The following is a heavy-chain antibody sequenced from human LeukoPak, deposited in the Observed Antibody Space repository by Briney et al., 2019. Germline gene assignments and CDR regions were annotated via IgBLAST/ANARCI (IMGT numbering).Heavy chain of an antibody. CDR3: ARGDDSGYYDYFDY. CDR1: GVTLSTYA. J-gene: IGHJ4*02. CDR2: IYTGGNT. D-gene: IGHD3-22*01. Sequence: PGGSLRLSCAASGVTLSTYAMSWARQAPGKGLEWVSTIYTGGNTYYAASVKGRFTISRDFSKNTVFLHMNSLRAEDTAMYYCARGDDSGYYDYFDYWGQGALVTVSS. V-gene: IGHV3-53*01.